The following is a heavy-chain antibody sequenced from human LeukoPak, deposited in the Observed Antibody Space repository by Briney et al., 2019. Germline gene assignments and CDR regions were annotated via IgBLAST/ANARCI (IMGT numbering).Heavy chain of an antibody. D-gene: IGHD5-24*01. J-gene: IGHJ4*02. CDR1: GYTFTSYY. CDR2: INPSGCST. CDR3: ARVEMATTQPGYFDY. Sequence: GASVKVSCKASGYTFTSYYMHWVRQAPGQGLEWMGIINPSGCSTSYAQKFQGRVTMTRDTSTSTVYMELSSLRSEDTAVYYCARVEMATTQPGYFDYWGQGTLVTVSS. V-gene: IGHV1-46*01.